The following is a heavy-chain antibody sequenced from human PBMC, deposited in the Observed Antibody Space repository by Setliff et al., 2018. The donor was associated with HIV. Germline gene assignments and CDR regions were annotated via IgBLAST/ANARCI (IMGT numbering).Heavy chain of an antibody. CDR1: GDSISSSNW. CDR3: AKNLYSSIWSPLDY. Sequence: SETLSLTCGVSGDSISSSNWWNWVRQSPGKGLEWIAEIYHKGNIHYNPSLRSRVTISLDKSKNQISLNLDSVTAADTAVYYCAKNLYSSIWSPLDYWGQGTLVTVSS. V-gene: IGHV4-4*02. J-gene: IGHJ4*02. D-gene: IGHD6-13*01. CDR2: IYHKGNI.